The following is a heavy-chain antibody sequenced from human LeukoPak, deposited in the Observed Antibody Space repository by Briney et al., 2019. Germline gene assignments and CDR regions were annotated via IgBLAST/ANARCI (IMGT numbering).Heavy chain of an antibody. Sequence: GGSLRLSCAASGFTFSCYAMHWVRQATGKGLEWVAVISYDGSNKYYADAVKGRFTISRDNSKNTLYLQMNSLRAEDTAVYYCARDRGIAAAGGTYYYYGMDVWGQGTTVTVSS. CDR3: ARDRGIAAAGGTYYYYGMDV. J-gene: IGHJ6*02. V-gene: IGHV3-30*04. D-gene: IGHD6-13*01. CDR1: GFTFSCYA. CDR2: ISYDGSNK.